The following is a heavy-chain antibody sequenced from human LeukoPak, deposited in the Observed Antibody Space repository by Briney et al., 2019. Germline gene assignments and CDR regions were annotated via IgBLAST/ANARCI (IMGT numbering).Heavy chain of an antibody. CDR2: IYSGGST. V-gene: IGHV3-53*01. D-gene: IGHD1-26*01. CDR3: ARGRDLLPTPDFDY. Sequence: GGSLRLSCAASGFTVSSSYMSWVRQAPGKGLEWVSVIYSGGSTYYADSVKGRFTISRDNSKNTLYFQMNSLRAEDTAVYYCARGRDLLPTPDFDYWGQGTLVTVSS. CDR1: GFTVSSSY. J-gene: IGHJ4*02.